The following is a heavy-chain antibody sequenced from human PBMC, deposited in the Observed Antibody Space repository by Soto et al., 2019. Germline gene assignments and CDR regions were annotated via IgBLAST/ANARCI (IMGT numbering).Heavy chain of an antibody. CDR2: IIPLFGTT. J-gene: IGHJ6*02. CDR3: AAELGFGKLSVV. D-gene: IGHD3-10*01. Sequence: QVQVVQSGVEVRRPGSAVKVSCKASGDTFKNCVISWVRQAPGQGLEWMGGIIPLFGTTDFVQRFEGRLTITTDESTSTVYMELSRLRSEDTATYYCAAELGFGKLSVVWGQGTTVIVSS. CDR1: GDTFKNCV. V-gene: IGHV1-69*01.